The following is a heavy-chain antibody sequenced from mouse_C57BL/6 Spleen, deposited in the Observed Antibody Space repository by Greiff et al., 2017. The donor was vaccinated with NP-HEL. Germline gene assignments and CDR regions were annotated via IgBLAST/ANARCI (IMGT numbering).Heavy chain of an antibody. CDR2: ISSGSSTI. CDR3: GRPGGSVYYAMDY. V-gene: IGHV5-17*01. D-gene: IGHD1-1*01. Sequence: EVNVVESGGGLVKPGGSLKLSCAASGFTFSDYGMHWVRQAPEKGLEWVAYISSGSSTIYYADTVKGRFTISRDNAKNTLFLQMTSLRSEDTAMYYGGRPGGSVYYAMDYWGQGTSVTVSS. CDR1: GFTFSDYG. J-gene: IGHJ4*01.